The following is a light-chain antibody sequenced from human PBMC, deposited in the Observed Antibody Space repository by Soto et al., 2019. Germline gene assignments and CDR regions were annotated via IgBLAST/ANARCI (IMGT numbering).Light chain of an antibody. J-gene: IGLJ1*01. Sequence: QSVRAQAASVSGSPGQSITISCTGTSSDVGGYNYVSWYQQFPGKVPKLLIYNVSNRPSGVSNRFSGSKSGNTASLTISGLQAEDEADYFCTSSTSGSLYVFGTGTKVTVL. CDR3: TSSTSGSLYV. CDR2: NVS. V-gene: IGLV2-14*01. CDR1: SSDVGGYNY.